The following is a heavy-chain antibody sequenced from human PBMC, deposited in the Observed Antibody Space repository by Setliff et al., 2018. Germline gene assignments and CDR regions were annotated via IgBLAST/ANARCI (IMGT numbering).Heavy chain of an antibody. J-gene: IGHJ6*02. CDR1: GGSITDRNW. CDR2: MYHSGNT. V-gene: IGHV4-4*02. CDR3: ARERGLGYCSSTSCRYYYYGMDV. Sequence: SETLSLTCALSGGSITDRNWWNWVRQPPGKGLEWIGEMYHSGNTYYNPSLKSRVTISVDTSKNQFSLKLSSVTAADTAVYYCARERGLGYCSSTSCRYYYYGMDVWGQGTTVTVSS. D-gene: IGHD2-2*01.